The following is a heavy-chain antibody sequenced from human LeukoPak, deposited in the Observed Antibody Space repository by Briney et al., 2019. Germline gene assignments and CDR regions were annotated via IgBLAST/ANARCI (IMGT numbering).Heavy chain of an antibody. V-gene: IGHV1-2*02. J-gene: IGHJ3*02. Sequence: ASVKVSCKASGYTFTGYYMHWVRQAPGQGLEWMGWINPNSGGTNYAQKFQGRVTMTRDTSISTAYMELSRLRSDDTAVYYCARARTYYYDSSGYPSAFDIWGQGTMVTVSS. CDR3: ARARTYYYDSSGYPSAFDI. D-gene: IGHD3-22*01. CDR2: INPNSGGT. CDR1: GYTFTGYY.